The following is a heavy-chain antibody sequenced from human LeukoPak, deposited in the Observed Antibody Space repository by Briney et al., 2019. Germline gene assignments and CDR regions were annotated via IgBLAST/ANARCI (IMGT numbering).Heavy chain of an antibody. V-gene: IGHV1-69*13. J-gene: IGHJ5*02. CDR2: IIPIFGTA. CDR3: ATEIEVAAAGTVNWFDP. CDR1: GYTFTGYY. D-gene: IGHD6-13*01. Sequence: SVKVSCKASGYTFTGYYMHWVRQAPGQGLEWMGGIIPIFGTANYAQKFQGRVTITADESTSTAYMELSSLRSEDTAVYYCATEIEVAAAGTVNWFDPWGQGTLVTVSS.